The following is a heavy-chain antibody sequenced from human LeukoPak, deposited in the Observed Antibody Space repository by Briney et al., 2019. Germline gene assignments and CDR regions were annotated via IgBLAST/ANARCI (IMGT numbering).Heavy chain of an antibody. CDR1: GGSISSYY. D-gene: IGHD6-19*01. CDR3: ARAGLYSSGWFDY. J-gene: IGHJ4*02. V-gene: IGHV4-59*01. Sequence: SETLSLTCTVSGGSISSYYWSWIRQPPGKGLEWIGYISYSGSTNYNPSLKSRVTISVDTSKNQFSLKLSSVTAADTAVYYCARAGLYSSGWFDYWGQGTLVTVSS. CDR2: ISYSGST.